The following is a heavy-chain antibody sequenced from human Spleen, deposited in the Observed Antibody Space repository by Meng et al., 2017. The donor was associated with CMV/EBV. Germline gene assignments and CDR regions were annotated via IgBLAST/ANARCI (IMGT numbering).Heavy chain of an antibody. CDR1: GDTFTDYY. CDR3: TRDAHLTTVTPNWFDP. D-gene: IGHD4-17*01. J-gene: IGHJ5*02. V-gene: IGHV1-2*02. Sequence: QVQLGQSGAERRKPGASVKVSCKASGDTFTDYYMHWVRQAPGQGLEWMGCINPNSGDTNYAQKFQGRVTMTRDTSISTAYMELSRLRSDDTAVYYCTRDAHLTTVTPNWFDPWGQGTLVTVSS. CDR2: INPNSGDT.